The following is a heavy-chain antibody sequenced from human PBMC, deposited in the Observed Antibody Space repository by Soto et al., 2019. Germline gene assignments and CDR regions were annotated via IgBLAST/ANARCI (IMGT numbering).Heavy chain of an antibody. CDR2: IYHSGST. V-gene: IGHV4-4*02. J-gene: IGHJ6*02. CDR1: GGSISSSNW. D-gene: IGHD6-13*01. Sequence: QVQLQESGPGLVKPSGTLSLTCAVSGGSISSSNWWSWVRQPPGKGLEWIGEIYHSGSTNYSPSLKSRVTISVDKSKNQFSLKLSSVTAADTAVYYCARDQSRQQLGYGMDVWGQGTTVTVSS. CDR3: ARDQSRQQLGYGMDV.